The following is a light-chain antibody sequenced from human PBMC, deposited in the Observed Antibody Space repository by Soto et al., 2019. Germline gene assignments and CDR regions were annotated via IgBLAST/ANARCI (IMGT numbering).Light chain of an antibody. Sequence: EVVMTQSPGTLSVSPGEGATLSCRASQSVSSNLAWYQQKPGQAPRLLIFGASTRATGIPARFSGSGSGTEFTLTISSLQSEDLADYYCQQYDNWWTFGQGTKVDIK. CDR3: QQYDNWWT. CDR1: QSVSSN. J-gene: IGKJ1*01. V-gene: IGKV3-15*01. CDR2: GAS.